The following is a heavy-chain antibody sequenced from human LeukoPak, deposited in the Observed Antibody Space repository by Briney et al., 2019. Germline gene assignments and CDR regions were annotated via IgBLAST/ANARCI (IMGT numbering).Heavy chain of an antibody. D-gene: IGHD3-22*01. CDR1: GFTFSSYS. J-gene: IGHJ4*02. CDR2: ISSSSSTI. V-gene: IGHV3-48*01. CDR3: ARDGGDYYDSSGYLNY. Sequence: PGGSLRLSCAASGFTFSSYSMNWVRQAPGKGLEWVSYISSSSSTIYYADSVKGRFTISRDNAKNSLYLQMNSLRAEDTAVYYCARDGGDYYDSSGYLNYWGQGTLVTVSS.